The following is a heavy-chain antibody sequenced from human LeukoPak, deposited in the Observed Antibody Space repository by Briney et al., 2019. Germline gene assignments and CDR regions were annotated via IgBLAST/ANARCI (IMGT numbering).Heavy chain of an antibody. V-gene: IGHV4-59*11. CDR2: IYYSGST. CDR1: GGSISSHY. J-gene: IGHJ5*02. D-gene: IGHD2-2*01. CDR3: ARENEGYCSSTSCFSNWFDP. Sequence: SETLSLTCTVSGGSISSHYWSWIRQPPGKGLEWIGYIYYSGSTNYNPSLKSRVTISVDTSKNQFSLKLSSVNAADTAVYYCARENEGYCSSTSCFSNWFDPWGQGTLVTVSS.